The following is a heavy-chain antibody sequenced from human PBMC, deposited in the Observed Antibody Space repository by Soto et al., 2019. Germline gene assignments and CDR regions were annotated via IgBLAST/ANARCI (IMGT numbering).Heavy chain of an antibody. Sequence: QVQLVQSGAEVKKPGSSVKVSCKSSGGTFSKYAIAWIRQAPGQGLEWMGGVVPMLGTPKVAQTFQGRVTISADESTTTAYMQLSSLRSDDTAIYFCVRVGGLTSWSPQYFYYYAMDVWGQGTTVTVSS. CDR1: GGTFSKYA. J-gene: IGHJ6*02. CDR2: VVPMLGTP. V-gene: IGHV1-69*01. D-gene: IGHD2-2*01. CDR3: VRVGGLTSWSPQYFYYYAMDV.